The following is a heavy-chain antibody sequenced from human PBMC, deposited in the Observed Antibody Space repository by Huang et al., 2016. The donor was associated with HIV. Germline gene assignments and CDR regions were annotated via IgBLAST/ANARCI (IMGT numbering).Heavy chain of an antibody. J-gene: IGHJ5*02. CDR3: AYQQWLVGGLNH. D-gene: IGHD6-19*01. Sequence: EVELVESGGGLVKPGGSLRLSCAASGFAFSSYGLNWVRQAPGRGLECVAFMGRYRSYIYYADSVKGRVTISRDNAKSSIYLQLDSLGAEDTAVYYCAYQQWLVGGLNHWGQGTLVVVSS. V-gene: IGHV3-21*02. CDR1: GFAFSSYG. CDR2: MGRYRSYI.